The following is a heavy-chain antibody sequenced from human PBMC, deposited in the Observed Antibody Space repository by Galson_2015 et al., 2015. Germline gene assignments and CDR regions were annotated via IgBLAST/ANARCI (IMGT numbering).Heavy chain of an antibody. J-gene: IGHJ4*02. D-gene: IGHD3-3*02. CDR1: GFTFTKYG. CDR2: ISGDTRTI. CDR3: AKDSISREAPD. V-gene: IGHV3-23*01. Sequence: SLRLSCAASGFTFTKYGMTWVRQAPGKGLEWVSVISGDTRTIYYADSVKGRFTTSRDNSKNTVYLQMNSLRAEDTAVYYCAKDSISREAPDWGQGTLVTVSS.